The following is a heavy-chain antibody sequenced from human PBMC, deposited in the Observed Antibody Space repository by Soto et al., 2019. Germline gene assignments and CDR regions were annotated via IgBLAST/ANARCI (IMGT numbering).Heavy chain of an antibody. J-gene: IGHJ4*02. CDR1: GFTVSNNY. CDR2: IFSNGDT. Sequence: ELQLVASGGGLVQPGGSLRLSCAASGFTVSNNYLRWVRQAPGKGLEWVSLIFSNGDTRYADSVKGRFTISRDSSRNTLYLQMTGRRVRDTAVYYCAREGTYNWGGGQGIHVTVSS. CDR3: AREGTYNWG. V-gene: IGHV3-66*01. D-gene: IGHD1-20*01.